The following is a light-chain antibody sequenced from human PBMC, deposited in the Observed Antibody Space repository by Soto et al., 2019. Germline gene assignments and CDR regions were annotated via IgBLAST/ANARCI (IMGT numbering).Light chain of an antibody. Sequence: DIQMTQSPSTLSASVGDRATITCRASQSISSWLACYQQTPGRAPKIXIFDASSLESGVPSRGGCSGASTACTRTISSLQPDDVETYCCQQYTPYPWTFGQGTQVDI. CDR2: DAS. CDR3: QQYTPYPWT. CDR1: QSISSW. J-gene: IGKJ1*01. V-gene: IGKV1-5*01.